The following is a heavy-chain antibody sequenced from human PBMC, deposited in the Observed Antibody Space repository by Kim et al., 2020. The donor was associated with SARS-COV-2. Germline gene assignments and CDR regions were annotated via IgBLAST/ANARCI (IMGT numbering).Heavy chain of an antibody. CDR3: AKGLGYQLLDY. CDR1: GFTFSSYG. Sequence: GGSLRLSCAASGFTFSSYGMHWVRQAPGKGLEWVAVISYDGSNKYYADSVKGRFTISRDNSKNTLYLQMNSLRAEDTAVYYCAKGLGYQLLDYWGQGTLATVSS. CDR2: ISYDGSNK. D-gene: IGHD2-2*01. J-gene: IGHJ4*02. V-gene: IGHV3-30*18.